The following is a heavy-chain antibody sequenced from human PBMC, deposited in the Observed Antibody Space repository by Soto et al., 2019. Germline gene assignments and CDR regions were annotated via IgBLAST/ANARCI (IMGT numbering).Heavy chain of an antibody. J-gene: IGHJ4*02. V-gene: IGHV5-51*01. D-gene: IGHD3-3*01. CDR1: GYNFAGYW. CDR3: AIGGVSTRTFDY. CDR2: IYPSDSDT. Sequence: GESLKISCKGSGYNFAGYWIAWVRQMPGKGLELMGIIYPSDSDTRYRPSFQGQVTISADKSISSAYLQWSSLRASDTAMYYCAIGGVSTRTFDYWGQGTPVTVSS.